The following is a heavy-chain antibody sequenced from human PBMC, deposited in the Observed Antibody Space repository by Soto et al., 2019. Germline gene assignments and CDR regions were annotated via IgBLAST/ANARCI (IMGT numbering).Heavy chain of an antibody. Sequence: QVQLVESGGGVVQPGRSLRLSCVASGFTFSSYGMHWVRQAPGKGLEWVAVIWYDGSNKYYADSVKGRFTISRDNSKNTLYLQMNSLRAEDTAVYYCASSRGYSYGKDYWGQGTLVTVSS. D-gene: IGHD5-18*01. CDR2: IWYDGSNK. CDR1: GFTFSSYG. CDR3: ASSRGYSYGKDY. V-gene: IGHV3-33*01. J-gene: IGHJ4*02.